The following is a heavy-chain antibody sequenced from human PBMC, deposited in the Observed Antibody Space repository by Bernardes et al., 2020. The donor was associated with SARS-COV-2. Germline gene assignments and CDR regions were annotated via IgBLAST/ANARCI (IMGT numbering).Heavy chain of an antibody. V-gene: IGHV3-53*01. Sequence: VGSLFLSCAASGFTVSNNYMSWVRQAPGKGLEWVSVIYSGGTTYYADSVKGRFTISRDNSKNTLYLQLNSLRAEDTAVYYCAKSPNYDFWSGYSVATPDFDYWGQGTLVTVSS. CDR3: AKSPNYDFWSGYSVATPDFDY. J-gene: IGHJ4*02. D-gene: IGHD3-3*01. CDR2: IYSGGTT. CDR1: GFTVSNNY.